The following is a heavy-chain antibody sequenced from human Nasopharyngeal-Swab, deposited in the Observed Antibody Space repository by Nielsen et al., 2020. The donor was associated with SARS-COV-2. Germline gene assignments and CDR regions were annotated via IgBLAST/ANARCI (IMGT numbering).Heavy chain of an antibody. J-gene: IGHJ4*02. V-gene: IGHV3-11*03. Sequence: GESLKISSAASGFTISDYYMRWISQAPRKGPEWVSYISSSSTYTDYADSVRGPFTIPRDNAKNSLYLQMNSLRAEDTAVYYCARRWSSSSGFDYWGQGTLVTVSS. CDR1: GFTISDYY. D-gene: IGHD6-6*01. CDR3: ARRWSSSSGFDY. CDR2: ISSSSTYT.